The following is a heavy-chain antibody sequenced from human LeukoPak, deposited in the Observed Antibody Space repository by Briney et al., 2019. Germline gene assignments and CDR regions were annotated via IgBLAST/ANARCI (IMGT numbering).Heavy chain of an antibody. V-gene: IGHV3-73*01. CDR1: GFTFSGSA. D-gene: IGHD4-17*01. Sequence: GGSLRLSCAASGFTFSGSAMHWVRQASGKGLEWVGRIRSKTNSYETTYAASAKGRFTISRDDSKNTAYLQMNSLKTEDTAVYYCTGHVDYGDYRPYYYHMDVWGKGTTVTVSS. J-gene: IGHJ6*03. CDR2: IRSKTNSYET. CDR3: TGHVDYGDYRPYYYHMDV.